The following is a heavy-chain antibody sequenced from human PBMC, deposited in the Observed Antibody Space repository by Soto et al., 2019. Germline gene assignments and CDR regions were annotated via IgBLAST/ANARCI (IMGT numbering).Heavy chain of an antibody. D-gene: IGHD4-17*01. CDR2: ISGSGSTI. J-gene: IGHJ4*02. V-gene: IGHV3-48*02. CDR1: GFTFSSDS. Sequence: PGGSLRLSCAASGFTFSSDSVNWLRQAQGKGLEWVAYISGSGSTIYYADPVKGRFTISRDNAKSSLFLQMNSLRDEDTAVYYCARCKGVTRGGHWFQGTRVTVPS. CDR3: ARCKGVTRGGH.